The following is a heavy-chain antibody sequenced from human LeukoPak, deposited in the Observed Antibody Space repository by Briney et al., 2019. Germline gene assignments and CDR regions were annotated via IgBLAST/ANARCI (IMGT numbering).Heavy chain of an antibody. CDR1: GFTFSSYS. J-gene: IGHJ6*02. CDR3: ARDGYDILTGYYNPAGYYGMDV. CDR2: ISSSSSYI. V-gene: IGHV3-21*01. D-gene: IGHD3-9*01. Sequence: PGGSLRLSCAASGFTFSSYSMNWVHQAPGKGLEWVSSISSSSSYIYYADSVKGRFTISRDNAKNSLYLQMNSLRAEDTAVYYCARDGYDILTGYYNPAGYYGMDVWGQGTTVTVSS.